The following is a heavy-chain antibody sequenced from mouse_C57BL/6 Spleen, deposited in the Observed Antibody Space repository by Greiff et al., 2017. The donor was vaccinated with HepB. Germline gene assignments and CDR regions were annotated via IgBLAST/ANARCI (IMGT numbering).Heavy chain of an antibody. CDR3: ARVFITTVVDYFDY. V-gene: IGHV5-16*01. D-gene: IGHD1-1*01. CDR2: INYDGSST. J-gene: IGHJ2*01. CDR1: GFTFSDYY. Sequence: EVMLVESEGGLVQPGSSMKLSCTASGFTFSDYYMAWVRQVPEKGLEWVANINYDGSSTYYLDSLKSRFIISRDNAKNILYLQMSSLKSEDTATYYCARVFITTVVDYFDYWGQGTTLTVSS.